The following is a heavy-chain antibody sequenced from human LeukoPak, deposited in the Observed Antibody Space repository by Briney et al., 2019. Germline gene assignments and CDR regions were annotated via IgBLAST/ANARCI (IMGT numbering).Heavy chain of an antibody. CDR1: GFTFSSYA. J-gene: IGHJ4*02. V-gene: IGHV3-64*01. CDR3: AREFCSSISCYKALGY. D-gene: IGHD2-2*02. CDR2: ISSNGAST. Sequence: QPGGSPRLSCAASGFTFSSYAMHWVRQAPGKGLEYVSAISSNGASTYYANSVKGRFTISRDNSKNTLYLQMGSLRAEDMAVYYCAREFCSSISCYKALGYWGQGTLVTVSS.